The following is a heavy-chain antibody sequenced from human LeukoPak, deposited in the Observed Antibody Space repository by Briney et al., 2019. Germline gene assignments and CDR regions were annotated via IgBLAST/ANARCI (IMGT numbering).Heavy chain of an antibody. J-gene: IGHJ4*02. Sequence: GGSLRLSCAASGFTFSSYAMSWVRQAPGKGLEWVSAISGSGGSTYYADSVKGRFTISRDNSKNTLYLQMNSLRAEDTAVYYCAKGARRDGYEHTSFDYWGQGTLVTVSS. D-gene: IGHD5-24*01. CDR3: AKGARRDGYEHTSFDY. CDR2: ISGSGGST. CDR1: GFTFSSYA. V-gene: IGHV3-23*01.